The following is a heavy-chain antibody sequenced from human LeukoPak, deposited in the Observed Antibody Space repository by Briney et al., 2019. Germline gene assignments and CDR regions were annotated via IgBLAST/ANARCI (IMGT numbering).Heavy chain of an antibody. CDR3: AKPTSVFWSGYQY. J-gene: IGHJ4*02. D-gene: IGHD3-3*01. Sequence: GGSLRLSCAASGFTFSSYGMHWVRQAPGKGLEGVAFIRYDGSNKYYADSVKGRFTISRDNSKNTLYLQMNSLRAEDTAVYYCAKPTSVFWSGYQYWGQGTLVTVSS. CDR2: IRYDGSNK. CDR1: GFTFSSYG. V-gene: IGHV3-30*02.